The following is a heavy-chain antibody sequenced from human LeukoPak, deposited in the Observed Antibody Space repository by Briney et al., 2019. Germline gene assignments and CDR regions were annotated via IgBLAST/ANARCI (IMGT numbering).Heavy chain of an antibody. Sequence: GGSLRLSCAASGFTFDDYAMHWVRQAPGKGLEWVSGISWNSGSIGYADSVKGRFTISRDNAKNSLYLQMNSLRAEDTAVYYCAKDRSGWPTAYYYYYYGMDVWGQGTTVTVSS. D-gene: IGHD6-19*01. J-gene: IGHJ6*02. V-gene: IGHV3-9*01. CDR1: GFTFDDYA. CDR3: AKDRSGWPTAYYYYYYGMDV. CDR2: ISWNSGSI.